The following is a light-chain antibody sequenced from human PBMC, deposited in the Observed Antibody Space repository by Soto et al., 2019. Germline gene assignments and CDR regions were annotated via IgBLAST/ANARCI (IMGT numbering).Light chain of an antibody. CDR3: QPRSHWPWLT. CDR1: QSVNNY. V-gene: IGKV3-11*01. J-gene: IGKJ4*01. CDR2: DVF. Sequence: EIVLTQSPATLSLSPGESDTRSCRASQSVNNYLAWYPQKPGQAPRLVIYDVFNRATGTPARFSGSGSGTDFTLTISSLEPEDFGVYYCQPRSHWPWLTFGGGTRVEIK.